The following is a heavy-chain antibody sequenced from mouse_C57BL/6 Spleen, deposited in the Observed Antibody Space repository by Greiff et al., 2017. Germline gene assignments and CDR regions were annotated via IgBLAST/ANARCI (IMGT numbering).Heavy chain of an antibody. V-gene: IGHV1-82*01. CDR1: GYAFTSSW. Sequence: VQLLQPGPELVKPGASVKISCKASGYAFTSSWMHWVKQRPGKGLEWIGGIYPGDGDTNYNGKFKGKAKLTADKSSSTAYVQLSSLTSEDSEVYFYESARIYDGYYEDCDDWGKGTTRTVSS. J-gene: IGHJ2*01. CDR2: IYPGDGDT. CDR3: ESARIYDGYYEDCDD. D-gene: IGHD2-3*01.